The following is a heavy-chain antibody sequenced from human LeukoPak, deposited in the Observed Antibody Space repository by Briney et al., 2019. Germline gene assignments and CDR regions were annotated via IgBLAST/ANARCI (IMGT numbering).Heavy chain of an antibody. D-gene: IGHD1-26*01. CDR3: ARGTVKGGSYYALDY. J-gene: IGHJ4*02. V-gene: IGHV3-48*04. CDR1: GFTFSSYA. CDR2: ISSSGSTI. Sequence: SGGSLRLSCAASGFTFSSYAMSWVRQAPGKGLEWVSGISSSGSTIYYADSVKGRFTISRDNAKNSLYLQMNSLRAEDTAVYYCARGTVKGGSYYALDYWGQGTLVTVSS.